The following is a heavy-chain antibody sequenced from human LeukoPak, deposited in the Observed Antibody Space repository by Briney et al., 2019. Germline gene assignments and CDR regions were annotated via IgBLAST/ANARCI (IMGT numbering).Heavy chain of an antibody. Sequence: QAGGSLRLSCAASGFTFTSYWMSWVRQAPGKGLEWVANIKHDGSETYYVDSVKGRYTISRDNANDSAHLQMNRLRPEDTAVYYCARDVRAGSGGYHSPTFWAQGTLVTVSS. CDR2: IKHDGSET. J-gene: IGHJ4*02. CDR3: ARDVRAGSGGYHSPTF. CDR1: GFTFTSYW. D-gene: IGHD3-10*01. V-gene: IGHV3-7*01.